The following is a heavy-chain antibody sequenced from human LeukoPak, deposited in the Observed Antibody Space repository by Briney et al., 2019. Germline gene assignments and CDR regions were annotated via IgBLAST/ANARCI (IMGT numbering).Heavy chain of an antibody. D-gene: IGHD3-3*01. CDR1: GYTFTGYY. V-gene: IGHV1-2*02. J-gene: IGHJ4*02. Sequence: ASVKVSCKASGYTFTGYYMHWVRQAPGQGLEWMGWINPNSGGTNYAQKFQGRVTMTRDTSISTAYMELSRLRSDDTAVYYCARSHYDFWSGYPGAGDYWGQGTLVTVSS. CDR3: ARSHYDFWSGYPGAGDY. CDR2: INPNSGGT.